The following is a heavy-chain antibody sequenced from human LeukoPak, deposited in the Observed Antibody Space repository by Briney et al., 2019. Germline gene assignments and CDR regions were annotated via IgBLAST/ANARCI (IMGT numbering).Heavy chain of an antibody. D-gene: IGHD5-18*01. V-gene: IGHV3-21*01. J-gene: IGHJ4*02. Sequence: GGSLRLSCAVSGFTFSSYAMSWVRQAPGKGLEWVSSISSSSYIYYADSVKGRFTISRDNAKNSLYLQMNSLRAEDTAVYYCARGGYSYGYSYYFDYWGQGTLVTVSS. CDR3: ARGGYSYGYSYYFDY. CDR1: GFTFSSYA. CDR2: ISSSSYI.